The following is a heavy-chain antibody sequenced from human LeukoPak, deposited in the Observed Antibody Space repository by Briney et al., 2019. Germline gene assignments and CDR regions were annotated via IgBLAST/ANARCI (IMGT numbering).Heavy chain of an antibody. CDR2: INAGSGRT. CDR1: GYTFTSYA. CDR3: ARYEGDVDGLDI. Sequence: ASVKVSCKASGYTFTSYAMHWVRQAPGQRLEWMGWINAGSGRTKYSQKFQGRVTLIRDTSASTAYMDLSSLRSEDTAVYYCARYEGDVDGLDIWGQGTMVTVAS. D-gene: IGHD3-3*01. J-gene: IGHJ3*02. V-gene: IGHV1-3*01.